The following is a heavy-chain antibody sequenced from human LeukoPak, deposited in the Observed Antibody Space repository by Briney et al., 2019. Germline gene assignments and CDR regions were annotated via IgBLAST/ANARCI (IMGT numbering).Heavy chain of an antibody. CDR3: AREGTYHQSDY. CDR1: GYSISSGYY. Sequence: PSETLSLTCAVSGYSISSGYYWGWIRQPPGKGLEWIGSIYHSGSTYYNPSLKSRVTISVDTSKNQFSLKLSSVTAADTAVYYCAREGTYHQSDYWGQGTLVTVSS. J-gene: IGHJ4*02. D-gene: IGHD1-7*01. CDR2: IYHSGST. V-gene: IGHV4-38-2*02.